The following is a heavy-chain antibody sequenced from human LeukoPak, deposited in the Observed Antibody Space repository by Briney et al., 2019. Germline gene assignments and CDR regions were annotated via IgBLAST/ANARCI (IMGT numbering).Heavy chain of an antibody. V-gene: IGHV3-23*01. J-gene: IGHJ4*02. CDR2: ISGNGGTT. D-gene: IGHD3-10*01. CDR1: GFPFSDFA. Sequence: GGSLRLSCAASGFPFSDFAMVWVRQAPGKGLEWVSAISGNGGTTYYADSVKGRFTVSRDNSRNTLSLQMNSLRADDTAVYYCVKTMGSVDFDYWGQGTLVTVSS. CDR3: VKTMGSVDFDY.